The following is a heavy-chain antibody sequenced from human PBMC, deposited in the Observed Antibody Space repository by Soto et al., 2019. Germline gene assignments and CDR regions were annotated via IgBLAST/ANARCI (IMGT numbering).Heavy chain of an antibody. CDR1: GGSFSGYY. J-gene: IGHJ5*02. D-gene: IGHD2-2*01. CDR3: ARTQFSSTISLDWFDP. Sequence: SETLSLTCAVYGGSFSGYYWSWIRQPPGKGLEWIGEINHSGSTNYNPSLKSRVTISVDTSKNQFSLKLSSVTAADTAVYYCARTQFSSTISLDWFDPWGQGTLVTVSS. CDR2: INHSGST. V-gene: IGHV4-34*01.